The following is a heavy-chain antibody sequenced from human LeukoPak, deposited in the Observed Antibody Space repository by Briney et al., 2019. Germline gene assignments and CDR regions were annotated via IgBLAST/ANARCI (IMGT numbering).Heavy chain of an antibody. CDR2: ITGSGGST. J-gene: IGHJ4*02. D-gene: IGHD3-9*01. Sequence: GASLSPSCAASGFIFSNYAMSWVRQAPGKGLEWVSAITGSGGSTYYADSVKGRFTISRDNSKNTLYLQMNSLRAEDTAVYYCAKWGDYDVLTGYYVSDYWGQGTLVTVSS. V-gene: IGHV3-23*01. CDR1: GFIFSNYA. CDR3: AKWGDYDVLTGYYVSDY.